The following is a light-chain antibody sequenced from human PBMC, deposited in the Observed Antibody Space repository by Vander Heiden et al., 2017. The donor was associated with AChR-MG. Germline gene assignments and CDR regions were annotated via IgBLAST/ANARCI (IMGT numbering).Light chain of an antibody. CDR3: LQHHNYPTYT. J-gene: IGKJ2*01. CDR2: HAS. V-gene: IGKV1-33*01. CDR1: QDISNF. Sequence: DIQVTQSPPSLSASIGESVTITCQASQDISNFLNWYQQKPGRAPKLLIYHASTLEKGVPSRFSGSGSGTTFTFTISGLQPEDIATYYCLQHHNYPTYTFGQGTKLQI.